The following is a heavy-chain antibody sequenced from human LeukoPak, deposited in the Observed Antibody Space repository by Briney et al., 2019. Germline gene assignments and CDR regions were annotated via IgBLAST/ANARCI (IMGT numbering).Heavy chain of an antibody. CDR1: GFTFRTYA. J-gene: IGHJ5*02. CDR2: ISGRGGST. D-gene: IGHD3-22*01. Sequence: GGSLRLSCADSGFTFRTYAMSWVRQAPGKGLEWVSGISGRGGSTYYADTVKGGVTISRENSKNTVYVQIKTVRAEDTAVYYCAKDPTTYYDTSGYGRYNWFDPWGQGTLVTVSS. CDR3: AKDPTTYYDTSGYGRYNWFDP. V-gene: IGHV3-23*01.